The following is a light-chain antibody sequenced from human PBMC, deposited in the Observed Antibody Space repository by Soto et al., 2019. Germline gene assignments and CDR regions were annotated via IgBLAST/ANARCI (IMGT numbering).Light chain of an antibody. CDR3: QQLYSYAFA. CDR2: AVS. Sequence: DIQLTQSPSFLSASVGDRVTITCRAIQDVSRYLAWYQHKPGKAPNLLIYAVSTLRSGVPSRFSGSGSETEFTLTISSLQPEDFATDYGQQLYSYAFAFGPRTKVDIK. J-gene: IGKJ3*01. V-gene: IGKV1-9*01. CDR1: QDVSRY.